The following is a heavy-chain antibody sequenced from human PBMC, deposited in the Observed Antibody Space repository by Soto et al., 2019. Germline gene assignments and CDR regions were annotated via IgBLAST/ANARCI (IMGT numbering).Heavy chain of an antibody. Sequence: QVQLVQSGAEVKKPGSSVKVSCKSYGDDFNSYAIAWVRQAPGQGLEWMGGIIPILGRGNYAPKFQGRVTMTADKSTRTAYMELSSLTSEDTAGYYCARARGYNDYWGQGTLVTVSS. J-gene: IGHJ4*02. V-gene: IGHV1-69*06. D-gene: IGHD5-18*01. CDR1: GDDFNSYA. CDR3: ARARGYNDY. CDR2: IIPILGRG.